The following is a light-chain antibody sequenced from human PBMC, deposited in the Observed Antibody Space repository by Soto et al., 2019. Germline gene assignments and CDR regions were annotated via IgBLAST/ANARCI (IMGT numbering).Light chain of an antibody. J-gene: IGKJ1*01. CDR2: GAS. CDR3: HQVYTYPRT. V-gene: IGKV1-9*01. Sequence: IQLTQSPSSLSAPVGDRVTITCRASQGVRSYLAWFQQRPGKAPKLLIFGASTLQNGVPARFSGGGFGTEFTLTITSLQPEDFATYYCHQVYTYPRTFGQGTKVEIK. CDR1: QGVRSY.